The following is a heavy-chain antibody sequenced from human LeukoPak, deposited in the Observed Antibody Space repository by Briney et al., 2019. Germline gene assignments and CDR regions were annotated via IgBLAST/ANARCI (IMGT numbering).Heavy chain of an antibody. V-gene: IGHV5-51*01. Sequence: GESLNISCKGSGYSFTRYWIGSVRQMPEKGLKWMGIFYPGDSDTRYSPSFQGQVTISADKSISTAYLQWSSLKASDTAMYYCARQGYCGGDCFTEYWGQGTLVTVSS. CDR3: ARQGYCGGDCFTEY. CDR2: FYPGDSDT. J-gene: IGHJ4*02. D-gene: IGHD2-21*02. CDR1: GYSFTRYW.